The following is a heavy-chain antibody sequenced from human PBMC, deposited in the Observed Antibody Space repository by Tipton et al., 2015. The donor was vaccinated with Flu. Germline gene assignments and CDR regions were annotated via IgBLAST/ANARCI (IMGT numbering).Heavy chain of an antibody. V-gene: IGHV4-61*02. J-gene: IGHJ5*02. D-gene: IGHD4-11*01. CDR2: ISSSGIT. CDR3: ARRDFSNYVSEPKNWFDP. Sequence: TLSLTCTVSGDSISSGPDYWSWIRQPAGKGLEWLGRISSSGITEYKPSLQGRVTISVAGPKGQFSLRLTSVTAADTAVYFCARRDFSNYVSEPKNWFDPWGQGILVTVSS. CDR1: GDSISSGPDY.